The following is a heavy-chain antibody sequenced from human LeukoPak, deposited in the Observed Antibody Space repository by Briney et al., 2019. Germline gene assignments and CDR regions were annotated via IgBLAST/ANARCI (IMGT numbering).Heavy chain of an antibody. J-gene: IGHJ1*01. Sequence: SVKVSCKASGGTFSSYAISWVRQAPGQGLEWMGRIIPILGIANYAQKFQGRVTITADKSTSTAYMELSSLRSEDTAVYYCARDLREFGAPGLVRAEYLQHWGQGTLVTVSS. CDR1: GGTFSSYA. CDR2: IIPILGIA. V-gene: IGHV1-69*04. D-gene: IGHD3-16*01. CDR3: ARDLREFGAPGLVRAEYLQH.